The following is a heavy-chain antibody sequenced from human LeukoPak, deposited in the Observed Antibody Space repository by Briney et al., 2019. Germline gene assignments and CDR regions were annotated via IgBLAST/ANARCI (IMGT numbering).Heavy chain of an antibody. D-gene: IGHD6-25*01. CDR3: ANLYSSAGADFDY. CDR1: GYTLTESS. V-gene: IGHV1-24*01. CDR2: FDPEDGET. Sequence: ASVKVSCKVSGYTLTESSMHWVRQAPGKGLEWMGGFDPEDGETIYAQKFQGRVTMTEDTSTDTAYMELSSLRSEDTAVYYCANLYSSAGADFDYWGQGTLDTVSS. J-gene: IGHJ4*02.